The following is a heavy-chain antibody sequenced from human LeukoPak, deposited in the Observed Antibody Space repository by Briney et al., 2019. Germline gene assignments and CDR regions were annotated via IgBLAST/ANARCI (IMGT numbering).Heavy chain of an antibody. CDR3: VVVVEPPDSDGFDV. Sequence: GGSLRLSCAASGFTFGNAWVHWVRQAPGKGLVRVSLINADGSTATYADSVKGRFTISRDNARNTLSLQMNSLTIEDTAVYYCVVVVEPPDSDGFDVWGQGTMVTVSS. J-gene: IGHJ3*01. D-gene: IGHD1-14*01. V-gene: IGHV3-74*01. CDR1: GFTFGNAW. CDR2: INADGSTA.